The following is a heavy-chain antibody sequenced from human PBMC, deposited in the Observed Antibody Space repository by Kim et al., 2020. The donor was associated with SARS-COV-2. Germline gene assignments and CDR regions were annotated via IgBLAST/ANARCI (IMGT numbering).Heavy chain of an antibody. CDR3: ARGVTPATVTPLNS. CDR1: GFTFSSFW. V-gene: IGHV3-74*03. CDR2: ISSDGSAT. D-gene: IGHD4-17*01. J-gene: IGHJ4*02. Sequence: GGSLRLSCTASGFTFSSFWMHWVRQAPGKGLVWVSRISSDGSATTYADSVKGRFTISRDNAKNTVYLQMNSLRAEDTAVYYCARGVTPATVTPLNSWGQGTLVSVSS.